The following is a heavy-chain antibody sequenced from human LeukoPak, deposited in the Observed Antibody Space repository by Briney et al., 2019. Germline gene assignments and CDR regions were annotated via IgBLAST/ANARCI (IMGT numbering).Heavy chain of an antibody. V-gene: IGHV4-59*08. CDR3: ARHIGTGIAVAYGMDV. CDR1: GGSISSYY. Sequence: PSETLSLTCTVSGGSISSYYWSWIRQPPGKELEWIGYIYYSGSTNYNPSLKSRVTISVDTSKNQFSLKLSSVTAADTAVYYCARHIGTGIAVAYGMDVWGQGTTVTVSS. D-gene: IGHD6-19*01. CDR2: IYYSGST. J-gene: IGHJ6*02.